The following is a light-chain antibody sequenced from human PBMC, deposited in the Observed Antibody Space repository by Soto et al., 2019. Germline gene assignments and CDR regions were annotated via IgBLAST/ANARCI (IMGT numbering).Light chain of an antibody. J-gene: IGKJ4*01. CDR3: QHYKNRPLT. Sequence: EVVMTQSPATLSVSPGERATLSCRASQSVSSDLAWYQHKPGQAPRLLLYGASSRATGIPVRFSGSGSGTEFTLTLSSLQSEDVAVYYCQHYKNRPLTFGGGTKVEIK. CDR2: GAS. V-gene: IGKV3-15*01. CDR1: QSVSSD.